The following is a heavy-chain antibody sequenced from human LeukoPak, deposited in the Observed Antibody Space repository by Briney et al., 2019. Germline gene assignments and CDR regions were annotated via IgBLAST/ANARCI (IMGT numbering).Heavy chain of an antibody. J-gene: IGHJ4*02. CDR1: GFSFSSYS. CDR3: ARDYLYAFDY. Sequence: GESLRLSCAASGFSFSSYSMNWVRQAPGKGLEWVSYISGGGNAIHYTDSVKGRFTISRDNAKNALYLQMNSLRAEDTAVYFCARDYLYAFDYWGQGTLVTVSS. D-gene: IGHD3-16*02. CDR2: ISGGGNAI. V-gene: IGHV3-48*01.